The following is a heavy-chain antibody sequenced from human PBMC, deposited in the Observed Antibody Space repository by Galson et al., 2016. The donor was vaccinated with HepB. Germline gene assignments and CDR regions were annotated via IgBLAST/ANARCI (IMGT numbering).Heavy chain of an antibody. V-gene: IGHV2-70*11. Sequence: PALVKPTQTLTLTCTFSGFSLSTSGMCVNWIRQPPGKALEWLARIDWDDDKYYSTSLKTRLTISKDTSKNQVVLTMTNMDPVDTATYYGARIAGTNYGFDIWGHGTMVTVSS. CDR1: GFSLSTSGMC. D-gene: IGHD1-7*01. J-gene: IGHJ3*02. CDR3: ARIAGTNYGFDI. CDR2: IDWDDDK.